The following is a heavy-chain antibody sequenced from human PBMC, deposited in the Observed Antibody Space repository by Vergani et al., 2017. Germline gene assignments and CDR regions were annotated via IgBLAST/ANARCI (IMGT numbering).Heavy chain of an antibody. Sequence: QIQLVQSGGEVKKPGASVKVSCKASGYTFTNYEITWVRQAPGQGLEWLGRISGYNGDTKYAQKFQGRVTLTTDTSTSTAYMELRSLRSDDTAVYYCARDRKDYDDSSGAGYWGEGSLVTVTS. V-gene: IGHV1-18*04. CDR2: ISGYNGDT. J-gene: IGHJ4*02. CDR3: ARDRKDYDDSSGAGY. CDR1: GYTFTNYE. D-gene: IGHD3-22*01.